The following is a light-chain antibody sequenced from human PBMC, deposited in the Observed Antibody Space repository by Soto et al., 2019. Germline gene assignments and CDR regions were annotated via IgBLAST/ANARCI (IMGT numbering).Light chain of an antibody. V-gene: IGKV1-9*01. Sequence: DIQLTQSPSFLSASVGDRVTITCRASQGISTFLAWYQQKPGKAPKLLIYAASILQSGVPSRFRGSGSGTDFTLTISRLQPEDFATYFCQQLNSYPLTFGGGTNVDIK. CDR1: QGISTF. CDR2: AAS. CDR3: QQLNSYPLT. J-gene: IGKJ4*01.